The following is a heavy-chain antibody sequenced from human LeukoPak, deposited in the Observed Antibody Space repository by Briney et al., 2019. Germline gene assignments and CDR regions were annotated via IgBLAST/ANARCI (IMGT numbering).Heavy chain of an antibody. CDR1: GFTFSSYA. CDR3: ARGGYRGYDPQDY. V-gene: IGHV3-33*01. CDR2: TWYDGSNK. D-gene: IGHD5-12*01. J-gene: IGHJ4*02. Sequence: GGSLRLSCAASGFTFSSYAMYWVRQAPGKGLEWVAVTWYDGSNKYYADSVKGRFTISRDNSKNTLDLQMNSLRAEDTAVYFCARGGYRGYDPQDYWGQGTLVTVSS.